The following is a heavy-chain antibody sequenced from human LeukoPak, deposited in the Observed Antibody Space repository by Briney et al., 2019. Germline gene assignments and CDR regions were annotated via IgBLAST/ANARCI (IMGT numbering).Heavy chain of an antibody. D-gene: IGHD6-19*01. J-gene: IGHJ4*02. CDR1: EFTFSSYS. V-gene: IGHV3-21*04. Sequence: GGSLRLSCAASEFTFSSYSMNWVRQAPGKGLEWVSSISSSSYIYYADSVKGRFTISRDNAKNSLYLQMNSLRAEDTAIYYCAKGLGSGWYSDYWGQGTLVTVSS. CDR2: ISSSSYI. CDR3: AKGLGSGWYSDY.